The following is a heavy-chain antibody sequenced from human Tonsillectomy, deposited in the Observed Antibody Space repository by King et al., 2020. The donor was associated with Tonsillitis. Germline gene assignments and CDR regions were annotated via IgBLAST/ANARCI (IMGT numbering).Heavy chain of an antibody. V-gene: IGHV4-59*01. Sequence: VQLQESDPGLVKPSETLSLTFTVSGGSIRSYYWSWIRQPPGEGLEWIGDIDYSGRTNYNPSLKIRVTISVDTSKNQFSLKLSSVTAADTAVYYCARGPNFYYDWSQGTLVTVSS. CDR2: IDYSGRT. CDR1: GGSIRSYY. D-gene: IGHD3-22*01. CDR3: ARGPNFYYD. J-gene: IGHJ4*02.